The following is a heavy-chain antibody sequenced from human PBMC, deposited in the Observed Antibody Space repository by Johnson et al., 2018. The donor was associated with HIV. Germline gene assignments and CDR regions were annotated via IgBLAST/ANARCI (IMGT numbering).Heavy chain of an antibody. Sequence: EVQLVESGGGLVQPGGSLRLSCAASGFTFSSYWMHWVRQAPGKGLVWVSRINSDGSSTNYADSVKCRFTISRDNSKNTLYLQMNSLRAEDTAVYYCARGPYDYVWGSYRFIGAFDIWGQGTMVTVSS. D-gene: IGHD3-16*02. J-gene: IGHJ3*02. CDR2: INSDGSST. V-gene: IGHV3-74*02. CDR3: ARGPYDYVWGSYRFIGAFDI. CDR1: GFTFSSYW.